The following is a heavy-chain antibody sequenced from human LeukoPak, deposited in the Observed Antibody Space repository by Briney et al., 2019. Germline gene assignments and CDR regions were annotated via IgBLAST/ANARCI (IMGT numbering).Heavy chain of an antibody. CDR3: AKDSSSGSSGSFRDY. V-gene: IGHV3-30*02. J-gene: IGHJ4*02. CDR1: GFTFSSYG. D-gene: IGHD3-22*01. Sequence: GGSLRLSCAASGFTFSSYGMHWVRQAPGKGLEWVAFIQYDGSNKYYADSVKGRSTISRDNSKNTLYLQMNSLRAEDTAVYYCAKDSSSGSSGSFRDYWGQGTLVTVSS. CDR2: IQYDGSNK.